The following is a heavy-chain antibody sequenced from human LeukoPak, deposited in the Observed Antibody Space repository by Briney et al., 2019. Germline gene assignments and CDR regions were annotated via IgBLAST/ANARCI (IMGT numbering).Heavy chain of an antibody. Sequence: PSQTLSLTCTVSGGSISSGSYYWSWIRQPAGKGLEWIGRIYTSGSTNYNPSLKSRVTVSVDTSKNQFSLKLSSVTAADTAVYYCARQVYDFWSGYYLPDDPWGQGTLVTVSS. CDR3: ARQVYDFWSGYYLPDDP. J-gene: IGHJ5*02. CDR1: GGSISSGSYY. D-gene: IGHD3-3*01. V-gene: IGHV4-61*02. CDR2: IYTSGST.